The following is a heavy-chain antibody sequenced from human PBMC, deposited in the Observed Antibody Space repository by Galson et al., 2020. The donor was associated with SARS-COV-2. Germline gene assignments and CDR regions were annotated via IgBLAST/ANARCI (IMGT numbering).Heavy chain of an antibody. CDR2: INPNSGGT. Sequence: ASVKVSCKASGYTFTGYYMHWVRQPPGQGLEWMGWINPNSGGTNYAQKFQGRVTMTRDTSISTAYMELSRLRSDDTAVYYCARDRRQYQLPAGAFDIWGQGTMVTVSS. CDR1: GYTFTGYY. V-gene: IGHV1-2*02. CDR3: ARDRRQYQLPAGAFDI. D-gene: IGHD2-2*01. J-gene: IGHJ3*02.